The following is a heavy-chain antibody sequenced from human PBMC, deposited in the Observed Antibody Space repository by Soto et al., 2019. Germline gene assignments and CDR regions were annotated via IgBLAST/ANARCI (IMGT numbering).Heavy chain of an antibody. CDR2: ISGSGGGK. V-gene: IGHV3-23*01. Sequence: EVQLLESGGGLVQPGGSLRLSCAASGFTFSSYAMSWFRQAPGKGLEWVSPISGSGGGKYYEDSVKGRFTISRDNSKNTLYLQMISLRAEDTAVYYCAKMGFIAGAGFAYWGQGTLVTVSS. CDR3: AKMGFIAGAGFAY. D-gene: IGHD6-19*01. CDR1: GFTFSSYA. J-gene: IGHJ4*02.